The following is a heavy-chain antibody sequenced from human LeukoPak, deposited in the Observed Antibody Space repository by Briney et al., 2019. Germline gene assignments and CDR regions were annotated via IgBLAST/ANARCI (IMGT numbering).Heavy chain of an antibody. J-gene: IGHJ5*02. D-gene: IGHD2-2*01. CDR1: GYTFTGYY. CDR2: INPNSGGT. V-gene: IGHV1-2*02. CDR3: ARGRTKNGNWFDP. Sequence: ASVKVSCKASGYTFTGYYMHWVRQAPGQGLEWMGWINPNSGGTNYAQKFQGRVTMTRDTSISTAYMELSRLRSDDTAVYYCARGRTKNGNWFDPWGQGTLVTVSS.